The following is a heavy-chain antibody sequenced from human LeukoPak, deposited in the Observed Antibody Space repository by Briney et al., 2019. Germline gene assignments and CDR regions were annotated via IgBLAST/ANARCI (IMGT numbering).Heavy chain of an antibody. CDR2: IYHSGST. J-gene: IGHJ4*02. V-gene: IGHV4-38-2*02. CDR1: GYSISSGYY. D-gene: IGHD2-2*01. Sequence: SETLSLTCTVSGYSISSGYYWGWLRQPPGKGLEWIGSIYHSGSTYYNPSLKSRVTISVDTSKNQFSLKLSSVTAADTAVYYCARDRGPAAAFFDYWGQGTLVTVSS. CDR3: ARDRGPAAAFFDY.